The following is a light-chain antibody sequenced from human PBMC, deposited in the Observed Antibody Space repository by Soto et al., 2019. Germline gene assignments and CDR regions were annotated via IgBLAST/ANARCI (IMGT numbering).Light chain of an antibody. V-gene: IGKV4-1*01. CDR1: QGVFSNSKNRNH. J-gene: IGKJ4*01. CDR2: WAT. CDR3: HQYFRSPLT. Sequence: DIVMTHSPDSLAVSLGERATINCKSNQGVFSNSKNRNHLIRYQQKPGQPPKLLIYWATTRESGVPDRFSGSGSGTDFTLTVSGLQAEDVAIYYCHQYFRSPLTFGGGTKVDIK.